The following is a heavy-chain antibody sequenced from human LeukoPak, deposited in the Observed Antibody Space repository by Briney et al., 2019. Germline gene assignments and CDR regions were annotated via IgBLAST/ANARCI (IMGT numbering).Heavy chain of an antibody. J-gene: IGHJ4*02. D-gene: IGHD4-17*01. Sequence: SETLSLTCTVSGGSISSGGYYWSWIRQHPGKGLEWIGYIYYSGSTYYNPSLKSRVTISADTSKNQFSLKLSSVTAADTAVYYCARDLGYGDYFDYWGQGTLVTVSS. CDR1: GGSISSGGYY. CDR2: IYYSGST. CDR3: ARDLGYGDYFDY. V-gene: IGHV4-31*03.